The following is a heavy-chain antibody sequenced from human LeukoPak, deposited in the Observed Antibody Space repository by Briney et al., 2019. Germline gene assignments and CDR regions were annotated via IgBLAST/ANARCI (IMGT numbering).Heavy chain of an antibody. V-gene: IGHV3-23*01. D-gene: IGHD3-22*01. CDR3: ARGVANYYDNSGYQN. CDR1: GFTFSSYA. CDR2: ISGSGGST. Sequence: GGSLRLSCAASGFTFSSYAMSWVRQAPGKGLEWVSAISGSGGSTYYADSVKGRFTISRDNSKNTLYLQMNSLRAEDTAVYYCARGVANYYDNSGYQNWGQGTLVTVSS. J-gene: IGHJ4*02.